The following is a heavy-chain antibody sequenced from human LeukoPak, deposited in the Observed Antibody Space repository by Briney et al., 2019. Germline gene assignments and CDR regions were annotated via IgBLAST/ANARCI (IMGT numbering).Heavy chain of an antibody. CDR1: GGSISSGSYY. Sequence: SETLSLTCTVSGGSISSGSYYWSWIRQPAGKGLEWLGRMYTSGSTNYNPSLKSRVTISVDTSKNQFSLKLSSVTAADTAVYYCARGESSSSPLYYYYYYMDVWGKGTTVTVSS. D-gene: IGHD6-6*01. V-gene: IGHV4-61*02. CDR2: MYTSGST. CDR3: ARGESSSSPLYYYYYYMDV. J-gene: IGHJ6*03.